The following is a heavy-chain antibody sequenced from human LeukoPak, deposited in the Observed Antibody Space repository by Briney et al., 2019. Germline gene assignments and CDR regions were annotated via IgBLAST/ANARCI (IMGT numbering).Heavy chain of an antibody. J-gene: IGHJ3*02. D-gene: IGHD1-26*01. V-gene: IGHV4-59*01. CDR3: ARDRDSGSYGHDAFDI. Sequence: PETLSLTCTVSGGSISSYYWSWIRQPPGKGLEWIGYIYYNGSTNYNPSLKSRVTISVDTSKNQFSLKLSSVTAADTAVYYCARDRDSGSYGHDAFDIWGQGTMVTVSS. CDR2: IYYNGST. CDR1: GGSISSYY.